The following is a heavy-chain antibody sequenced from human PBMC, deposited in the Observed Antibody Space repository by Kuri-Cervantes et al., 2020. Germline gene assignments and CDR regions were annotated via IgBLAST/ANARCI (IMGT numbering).Heavy chain of an antibody. V-gene: IGHV4-61*08. Sequence: SETLSLTCTVSGGSISSGDYYWSWIRQPPGRGLEWIGEINHSGRTKCNPSLKSRVNISIDTSKRQFSLKLSSVTAADAAVYYCARPLYYDSSGLFNFWGQGTLVTVSS. CDR1: GGSISSGDYY. J-gene: IGHJ4*02. CDR3: ARPLYYDSSGLFNF. D-gene: IGHD3-22*01. CDR2: INHSGRT.